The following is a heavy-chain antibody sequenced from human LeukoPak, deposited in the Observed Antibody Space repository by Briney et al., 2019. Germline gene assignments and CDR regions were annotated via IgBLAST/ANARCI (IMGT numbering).Heavy chain of an antibody. CDR3: AKAPHYYGSGNDY. D-gene: IGHD3-10*01. J-gene: IGHJ4*02. CDR1: GFTFSSYA. V-gene: IGHV3-23*01. CDR2: VSGSGGST. Sequence: GGSLRLSCAASGFTFSSYAMSWVRQAPGKGLEWVSAVSGSGGSTYYADSVKGRFTISRDNSKNTLYLQMNSLRAEDTAVYYCAKAPHYYGSGNDYWGQGTLVTVSS.